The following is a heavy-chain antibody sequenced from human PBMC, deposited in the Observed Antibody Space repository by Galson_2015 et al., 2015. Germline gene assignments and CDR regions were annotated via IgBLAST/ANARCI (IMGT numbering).Heavy chain of an antibody. J-gene: IGHJ6*02. CDR3: ARGSYFAPYYYYGMDV. D-gene: IGHD3-9*01. CDR1: GDSVSSNSAA. Sequence: CAISGDSVSSNSAAWNWIRQSPSRGLEWLGRTYYRSKWYNDYAVSVKSRITINPDTSKNQFSLQLNSVTPEDTAVYYCARGSYFAPYYYYGMDVWGQGTTVTVSS. V-gene: IGHV6-1*01. CDR2: TYYRSKWYN.